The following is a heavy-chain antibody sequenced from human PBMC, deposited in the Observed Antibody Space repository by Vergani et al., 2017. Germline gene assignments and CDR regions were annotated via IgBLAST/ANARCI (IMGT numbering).Heavy chain of an antibody. Sequence: QLQLQESGSGLVKPSQTLSLTCAVSGGSISSGGYSWSWIRQPPGKGLEWIGYIYHSGSTYYNPSLKSRVTISVDRSKNQFSLKLSSVTAADTAVYYCARGNGSGSDYTYWGQGTLVTVSS. V-gene: IGHV4-30-2*01. CDR3: ARGNGSGSDYTY. CDR2: IYHSGST. CDR1: GGSISSGGYS. D-gene: IGHD3-10*01. J-gene: IGHJ4*02.